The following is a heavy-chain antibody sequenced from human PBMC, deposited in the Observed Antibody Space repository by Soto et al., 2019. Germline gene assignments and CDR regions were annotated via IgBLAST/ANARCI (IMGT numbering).Heavy chain of an antibody. J-gene: IGHJ4*02. D-gene: IGHD3-10*01. CDR2: IIPFLGKI. CDR1: GSIFITYG. CDR3: ARETAHRGASGRPLLPENFDS. Sequence: QVQLVQSGAEMKMPGSSVKVSCKTSGSIFITYGISWVRQAPGQGLEWMGGIIPFLGKINHAQIFQDRATITADKATSTVYLELTDLISNDTAVYYCARETAHRGASGRPLLPENFDSWGQGTLVTVSS. V-gene: IGHV1-69*06.